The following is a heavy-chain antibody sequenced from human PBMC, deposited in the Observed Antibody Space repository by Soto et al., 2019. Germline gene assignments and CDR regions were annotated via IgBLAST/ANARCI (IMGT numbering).Heavy chain of an antibody. Sequence: GGSLRLSCAASGFTFSNAWMSWVRQAPGKGLEWVGRIKSKTDGGTTDYAAPVKGRFTISRDDSKNTLYLQMNSLKTEDTAVYYCTTETRYYYDSSGYDYWGQGTLVTVSS. J-gene: IGHJ4*02. V-gene: IGHV3-15*01. CDR1: GFTFSNAW. D-gene: IGHD3-22*01. CDR3: TTETRYYYDSSGYDY. CDR2: IKSKTDGGTT.